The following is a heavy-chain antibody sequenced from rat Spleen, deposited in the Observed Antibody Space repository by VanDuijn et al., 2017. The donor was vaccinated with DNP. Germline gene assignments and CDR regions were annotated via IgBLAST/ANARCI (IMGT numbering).Heavy chain of an antibody. CDR1: GFTFSDYY. Sequence: EVQLVESGGGLVQPGRSLKLSCAASGFTFSDYYMTWVRQAPKRGLEWVASINYEGSRTYYGDSVKGRFTISRDNAKSTLYLQMDSLRSEDTATYYCASHNSGYFDYWGQGVMVTVSS. V-gene: IGHV5-22*01. D-gene: IGHD4-3*01. J-gene: IGHJ2*01. CDR2: INYEGSRT. CDR3: ASHNSGYFDY.